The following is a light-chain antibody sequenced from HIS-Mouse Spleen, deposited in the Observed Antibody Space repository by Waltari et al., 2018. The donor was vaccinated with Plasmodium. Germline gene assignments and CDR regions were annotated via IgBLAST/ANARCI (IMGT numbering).Light chain of an antibody. CDR3: NARDSSGNHVV. CDR1: SLRSYY. V-gene: IGLV3-19*01. J-gene: IGLJ2*01. Sequence: SSELTQDPAVSVALGQTVRITCQGDSLRSYYASWYQQKPGQAPVLVIYGKNNRPSGIPTQVAGSISRNTAYLTSAVGQAEDEADYSCNARDSSGNHVVFGGGTKLTVL. CDR2: GKN.